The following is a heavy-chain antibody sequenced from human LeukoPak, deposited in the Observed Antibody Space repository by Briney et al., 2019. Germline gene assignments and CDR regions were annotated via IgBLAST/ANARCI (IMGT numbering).Heavy chain of an antibody. CDR3: AKSPITSGSLYYSDY. D-gene: IGHD3-16*01. V-gene: IGHV3-30*18. J-gene: IGHJ4*02. CDR1: GFTSSSCG. CDR2: ISNDGSSK. Sequence: PGGSLRLSCVASGFTSSSCGMHWVRQAPGKGLEWVAVISNDGSSKYYADSVKGRFTISRDNSKSTLYLQMNSLRAEDTAVYYCAKSPITSGSLYYSDYWGQGTLVTVSS.